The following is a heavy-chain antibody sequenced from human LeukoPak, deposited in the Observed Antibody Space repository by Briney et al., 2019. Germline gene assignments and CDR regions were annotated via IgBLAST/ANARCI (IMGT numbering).Heavy chain of an antibody. J-gene: IGHJ4*02. CDR2: INTDGSRT. CDR3: ATNIVGYGLDY. CDR1: GFTFSNFW. Sequence: PGGSLRLSCAASGFTFSNFWMHWVRQAPEMGLVWVSRINTDGSRTNSVKGRFTISRDNSKNSLYLTMTSLRSEDTALYYCATNIVGYGLDYWGPGTLVTVSS. D-gene: IGHD2/OR15-2a*01. V-gene: IGHV3-74*01.